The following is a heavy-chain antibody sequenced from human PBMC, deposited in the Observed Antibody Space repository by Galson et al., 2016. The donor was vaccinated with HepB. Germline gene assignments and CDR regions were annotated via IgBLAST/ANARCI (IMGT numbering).Heavy chain of an antibody. D-gene: IGHD3-10*01. Sequence: LPLTCTVSGGSISSGGYYWSWIRQHPGKGLEWIGYIYYSGSTYYNPSLKSRVTISVDTSKNQFSLKLSSVTAADTAVYYCARDPGSGGIGMDVWGQGTTVTVSS. V-gene: IGHV4-31*03. CDR3: ARDPGSGGIGMDV. J-gene: IGHJ6*02. CDR1: GGSISSGGYY. CDR2: IYYSGST.